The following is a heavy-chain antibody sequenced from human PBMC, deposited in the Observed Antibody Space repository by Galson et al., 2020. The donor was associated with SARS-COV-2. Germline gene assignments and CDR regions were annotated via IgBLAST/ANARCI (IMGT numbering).Heavy chain of an antibody. Sequence: GESLKISCAASGFTFSSYSMNWVRQAPGKGLEWVSSISSSSSYIYYADSVKGRFTISRDNAKNSLYLQMNSLRAEDTAVYYCARDLYGDYSFFDYWGQGTLVTVSS. V-gene: IGHV3-21*01. CDR3: ARDLYGDYSFFDY. CDR1: GFTFSSYS. CDR2: ISSSSSYI. D-gene: IGHD4-17*01. J-gene: IGHJ4*02.